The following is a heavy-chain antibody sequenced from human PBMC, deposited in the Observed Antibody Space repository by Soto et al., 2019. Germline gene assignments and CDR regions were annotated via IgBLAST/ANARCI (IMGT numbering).Heavy chain of an antibody. CDR3: ARGQRRSFYFYLPMDV. V-gene: IGHV4-30-4*01. CDR2: IHSSGST. Sequence: QVQLQESGPGLVKLPQTRSPPCTVPVGSFNIGVYYWSWTRKPPGKGREGIGNIHSSGSTYQNPSLKSRGTMSLDTSKNQFSLTLSSVTAADTAVYYCARGQRRSFYFYLPMDVWGQGTTVTVSS. D-gene: IGHD1-26*01. J-gene: IGHJ6*02. CDR1: VGSFNIGVYY.